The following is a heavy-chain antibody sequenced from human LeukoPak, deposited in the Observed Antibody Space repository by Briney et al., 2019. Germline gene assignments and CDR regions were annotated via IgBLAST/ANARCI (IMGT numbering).Heavy chain of an antibody. J-gene: IGHJ5*02. D-gene: IGHD3-22*01. V-gene: IGHV4-39*01. Sequence: SETLSLTCTVYGGSISSSSYYWGWIRQPPGKGLEGIGSIYYSGSTYYNPSLKSRVTISVDTSKNQFSLKLSSVTAADTAVYYCARTVMYYYDSSAGNWFDPWGQGTLVTVSS. CDR3: ARTVMYYYDSSAGNWFDP. CDR2: IYYSGST. CDR1: GGSISSSSYY.